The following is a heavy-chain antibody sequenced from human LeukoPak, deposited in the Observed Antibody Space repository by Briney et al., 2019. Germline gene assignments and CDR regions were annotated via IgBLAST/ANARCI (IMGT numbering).Heavy chain of an antibody. J-gene: IGHJ4*02. D-gene: IGHD3-9*01. V-gene: IGHV4-34*01. CDR2: INHSGSN. Sequence: SETLSLTCAVYGGSFSGYYWSWIRQPPGKGLEWIGEINHSGSNKYNPSLKSRVTISVDTSKNHFSLKLSSVTAADTAVYYCARGDYDILTGVYPPGYYFDYWGQGTLVTVSS. CDR1: GGSFSGYY. CDR3: ARGDYDILTGVYPPGYYFDY.